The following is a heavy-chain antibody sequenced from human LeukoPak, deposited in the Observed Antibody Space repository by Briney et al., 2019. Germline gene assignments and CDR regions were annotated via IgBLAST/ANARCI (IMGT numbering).Heavy chain of an antibody. V-gene: IGHV3-23*01. CDR2: ISGSGGST. D-gene: IGHD3-22*01. CDR1: GFTFSSYA. CDR3: AKAVPRYYYDSSGYYYAY. J-gene: IGHJ4*02. Sequence: GGSLRLSCAASGFTFSSYAMSWVRQAPGKGLEWVSAISGSGGSTYYADSVKGRFTISRDNSKNTLYLQMNSLRAEDTAVYYCAKAVPRYYYDSSGYYYAYWGQGTLVTVSS.